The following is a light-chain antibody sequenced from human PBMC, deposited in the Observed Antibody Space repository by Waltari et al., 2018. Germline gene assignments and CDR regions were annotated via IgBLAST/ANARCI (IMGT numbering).Light chain of an antibody. CDR2: AAS. CDR3: QQLHSYPRT. J-gene: IGKJ4*01. CDR1: QGIGSY. V-gene: IGKV1-9*01. Sequence: DIQLTQSPSFLSASVGDRVTITCRASQGIGSYSAWYQQKPGKAPTLLIYAASTLQSGVPSRFSGSYSGTEFTLTISCLQPEDFASYFCQQLHSYPRTFGGGTKMEI.